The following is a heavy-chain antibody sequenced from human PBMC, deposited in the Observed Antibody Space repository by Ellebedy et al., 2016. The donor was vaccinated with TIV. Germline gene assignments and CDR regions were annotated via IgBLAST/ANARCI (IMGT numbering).Heavy chain of an antibody. CDR3: ASPPGVVAL. Sequence: GESLKISCAGSGFTFSFYWMSWVRQAPGKGPEWVANINKDGSEKFYVYSVTGRFTISRDNAKNSLYLQMNSLRAEDTAVSYCASPPGVVALWGQGTLVTVSS. J-gene: IGHJ4*02. D-gene: IGHD3-10*01. CDR2: INKDGSEK. V-gene: IGHV3-7*03. CDR1: GFTFSFYW.